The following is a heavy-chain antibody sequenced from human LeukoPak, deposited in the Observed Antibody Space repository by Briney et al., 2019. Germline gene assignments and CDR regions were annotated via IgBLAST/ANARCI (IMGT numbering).Heavy chain of an antibody. V-gene: IGHV4-39*01. CDR1: GFTFSSYN. CDR3: ARPVWGSYRKLDAFDI. CDR2: IYFSGDT. Sequence: PGGSLRLSCVASGFTFSSYNLNWVRQPAGMGLEWIGSIYFSGDTYYNPSLKSRVTISVDTSKNQFSLKLSSVTAADTAVYYCARPVWGSYRKLDAFDIWGQGTMVTVSS. D-gene: IGHD3-16*02. J-gene: IGHJ3*02.